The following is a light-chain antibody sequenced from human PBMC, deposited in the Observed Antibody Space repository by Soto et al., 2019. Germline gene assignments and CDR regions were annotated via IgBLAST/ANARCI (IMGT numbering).Light chain of an antibody. V-gene: IGLV2-11*01. CDR1: SSDVGGYNY. J-gene: IGLJ2*01. Sequence: QSVLTQPRSVSGSPGQSVTISCTGISSDVGGYNYVSWYQQHPGKAPKLMIYDVSKRPSGVPDRFSGSKSGNTASLTISGLQAEDEADYYCCSYAGSYSQLVFGGGTKLTVL. CDR2: DVS. CDR3: CSYAGSYSQLV.